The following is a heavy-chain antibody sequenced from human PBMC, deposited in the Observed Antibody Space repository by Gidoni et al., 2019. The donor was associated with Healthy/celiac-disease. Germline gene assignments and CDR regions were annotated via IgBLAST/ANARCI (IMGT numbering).Heavy chain of an antibody. Sequence: QVQLVQSRGGVQKPGASVKVSCKASGDTFPSYYMHWVRQAPGQGLEWMGISNPSGGSTSYAQKFQGRVTMTRDTSTSTVYMELSSLRSEDTAVYYCARDYYDSSGAYDYGMDVWGQGTTVTVSS. CDR1: GDTFPSYY. CDR2: SNPSGGST. CDR3: ARDYYDSSGAYDYGMDV. V-gene: IGHV1-46*01. D-gene: IGHD3-22*01. J-gene: IGHJ6*02.